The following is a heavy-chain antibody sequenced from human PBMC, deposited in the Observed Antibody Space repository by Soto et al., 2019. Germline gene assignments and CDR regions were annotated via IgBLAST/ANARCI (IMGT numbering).Heavy chain of an antibody. J-gene: IGHJ5*02. Sequence: SETLSLTCILSARSISSGGYYWSWIRQHPGKGLEWIGYIHYSGSTYYNPSLKSRVTISVDTSKNQFSLKLSSVTAADTAVYYCARAMAGYCSSTSCYINWFDPWGQGTMVTVSS. D-gene: IGHD2-2*02. CDR2: IHYSGST. V-gene: IGHV4-31*03. CDR1: ARSISSGGYY. CDR3: ARAMAGYCSSTSCYINWFDP.